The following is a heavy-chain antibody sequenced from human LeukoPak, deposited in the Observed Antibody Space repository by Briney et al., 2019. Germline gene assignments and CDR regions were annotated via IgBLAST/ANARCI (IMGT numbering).Heavy chain of an antibody. J-gene: IGHJ4*02. CDR2: LYYSGST. D-gene: IGHD2-15*01. Sequence: SETLSLTCTVSGGSISSRSYYWGWIRQPPGKGLEWIGSLYYSGSTYYSPSHKSRVTISVDTSKNQFSLKLSSVTAADTAVYYCTRHLAATITFDCWGQGTLVTVSS. CDR1: GGSISSRSYY. CDR3: TRHLAATITFDC. V-gene: IGHV4-39*01.